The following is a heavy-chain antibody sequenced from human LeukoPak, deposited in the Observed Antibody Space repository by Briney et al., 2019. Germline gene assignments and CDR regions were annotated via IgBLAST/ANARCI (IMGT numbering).Heavy chain of an antibody. J-gene: IGHJ4*02. CDR3: TTDSGPYASPH. Sequence: GGSLRLSCAASGFSFNHAWMGWVRQAPGKGLEWIGRIKSETYSGTVDYAARVKGRFTISRDDSKNTLYLQMSGLKPEDTAVYYCTTDSGPYASPHWGQGTLVTVSS. CDR2: IKSETYSGTV. D-gene: IGHD2-2*01. CDR1: GFSFNHAW. V-gene: IGHV3-15*01.